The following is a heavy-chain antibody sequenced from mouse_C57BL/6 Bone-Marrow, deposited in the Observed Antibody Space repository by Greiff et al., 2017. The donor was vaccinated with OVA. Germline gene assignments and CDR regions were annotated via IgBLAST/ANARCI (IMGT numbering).Heavy chain of an antibody. Sequence: VQLQQSGAELVMPGASVKLSCKASGYTFTSYWMHWVKQRPGQGLEWIGEIDPSDSNTNYNQKFKGKSTLTVDKSSSTAYMQLSSLTSEDSAVYYCARSPGYGSSYGYWGQGTTLTVSS. CDR3: ARSPGYGSSYGY. CDR1: GYTFTSYW. V-gene: IGHV1-69*01. J-gene: IGHJ2*01. D-gene: IGHD1-1*01. CDR2: IDPSDSNT.